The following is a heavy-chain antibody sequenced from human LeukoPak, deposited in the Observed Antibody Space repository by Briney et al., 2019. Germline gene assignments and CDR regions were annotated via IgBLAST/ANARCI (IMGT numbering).Heavy chain of an antibody. CDR1: GFTFRDSA. CDR3: AKDIQLST. J-gene: IGHJ3*01. D-gene: IGHD3-16*02. Sequence: GGSLRLSCAASGFTFRDSAMTWVRHVPGKGLEWVSLISYSGGNAYYADSVKGRFTISSDNSENTLSLQMNSLRVEDTARYYCAKDIQLSTWGLGTMVTVSS. CDR2: ISYSGGNA. V-gene: IGHV3-23*01.